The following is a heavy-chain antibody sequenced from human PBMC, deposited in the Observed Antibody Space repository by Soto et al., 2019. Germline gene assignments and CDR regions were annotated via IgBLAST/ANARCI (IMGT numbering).Heavy chain of an antibody. V-gene: IGHV1-69*01. J-gene: IGHJ4*02. CDR3: AIGFTGGATTEGFDY. CDR2: ITPTLGTT. D-gene: IGHD3-16*01. CDR1: GAAFICSA. Sequence: SVKLCCRASGAAFICSAFSWVRQAPGQGLEWMGGITPTLGTTNYAQHLQCRVTITADEYTATSFMELTSLTSADTAIYYCAIGFTGGATTEGFDYWGQGTPVTVP.